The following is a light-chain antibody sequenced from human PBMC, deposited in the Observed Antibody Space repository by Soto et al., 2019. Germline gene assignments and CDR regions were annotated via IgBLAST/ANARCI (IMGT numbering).Light chain of an antibody. CDR3: GTWDSSLSAV. Sequence: QSVLTQPPSVSAAPGQKVTISCSASSSNIGNNYVSWYQQLPGTAPKLLIYDNNKRPSGIPDRFSGSKSGTSATLGITGLQTGDEADYYCGTWDSSLSAVFGGGTKLTVL. J-gene: IGLJ2*01. CDR1: SSNIGNNY. CDR2: DNN. V-gene: IGLV1-51*01.